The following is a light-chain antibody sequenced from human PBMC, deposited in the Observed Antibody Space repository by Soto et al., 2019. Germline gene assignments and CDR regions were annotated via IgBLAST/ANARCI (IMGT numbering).Light chain of an antibody. V-gene: IGKV3-20*01. CDR3: QQYAGPSRT. CDR2: GAS. CDR1: QSVSSSY. Sequence: EIVLTQSPGTLSLSPGEGATLSCRASQSVSSSYLAWYQQKPGQAPTLLIYGASNRAAGIPDRFIGSGSGTDSTLTTSKLEAEVFAVYYCQQYAGPSRTFGQGTKVEIK. J-gene: IGKJ1*01.